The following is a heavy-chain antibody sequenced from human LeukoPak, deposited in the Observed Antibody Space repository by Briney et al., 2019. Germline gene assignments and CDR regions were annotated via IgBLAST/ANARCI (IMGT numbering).Heavy chain of an antibody. J-gene: IGHJ1*01. CDR2: IYSGGST. CDR3: ARDTDYYGSGRHGYFDH. CDR1: GFIVSNNY. Sequence: PGGSLRLSCAASGFIVSNNYMNWVRQAPGKGLEWVSIIYSGGSTYSADSVKGRFTISRDNSKNTLHLQMNSLRVEDTAVYYCARDTDYYGSGRHGYFDHWGQGTLVTVSS. V-gene: IGHV3-66*01. D-gene: IGHD3-10*01.